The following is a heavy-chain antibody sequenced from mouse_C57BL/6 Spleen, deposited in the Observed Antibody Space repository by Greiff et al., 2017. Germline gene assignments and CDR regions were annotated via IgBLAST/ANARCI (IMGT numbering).Heavy chain of an antibody. Sequence: EVKLEESGPGLVKPSQSLSLTCSVTGYSITSGYYWNWIRQFPGNKLEWMGYISYDGSNNYNPSLKNRISITRDTSKNQFFLKLNSVTTEDTATYYCARDGYSNYWFAYWGQGTLVTVSA. D-gene: IGHD2-5*01. J-gene: IGHJ3*01. CDR1: GYSITSGYY. CDR2: ISYDGSN. CDR3: ARDGYSNYWFAY. V-gene: IGHV3-6*01.